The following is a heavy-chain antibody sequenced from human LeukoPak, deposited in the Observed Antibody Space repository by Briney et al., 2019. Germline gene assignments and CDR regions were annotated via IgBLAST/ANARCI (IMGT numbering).Heavy chain of an antibody. Sequence: GGSLRLSCAASGFTFSSYWMSWVRQAPGKGLEWVANIKQDGSEKYYVDSVKGRFTISRDNAKNSLYLQMNSLRAEDTAVYYCARWSGLVARGQKKDAFDIWGQGTMVTVSS. CDR2: IKQDGSEK. J-gene: IGHJ3*02. D-gene: IGHD3-3*01. CDR3: ARWSGLVARGQKKDAFDI. CDR1: GFTFSSYW. V-gene: IGHV3-7*01.